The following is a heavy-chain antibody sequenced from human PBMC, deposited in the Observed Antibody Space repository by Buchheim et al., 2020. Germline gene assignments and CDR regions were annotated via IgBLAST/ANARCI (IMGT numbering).Heavy chain of an antibody. CDR1: GFTFSSYS. V-gene: IGHV3-48*02. J-gene: IGHJ4*02. D-gene: IGHD1-26*01. CDR2: ISSGNTITT. CDR3: AGRGVREFDY. Sequence: DVQLVESGGGLIQPGGSLRLSCAASGFTFSSYSMNWVRQAPGKGLEWVSYISSGNTITTHYADSVLGRFTISRDNAKNSLYLQMSSLRDEDTAVYYCAGRGVREFDYWGQGTL.